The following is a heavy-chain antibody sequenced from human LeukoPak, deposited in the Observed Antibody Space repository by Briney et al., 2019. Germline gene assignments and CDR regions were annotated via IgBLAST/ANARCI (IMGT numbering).Heavy chain of an antibody. CDR3: ARDGKIFGVVTYYMDV. Sequence: PGGSLRLSCAACGFTFSSYDMHWVRQATGKGLEWVSAIGTAGDTYYPGSVEGQFTISRENAKNSLYLQMNSLRAEDTAVYYCARDGKIFGVVTYYMDVWGKGTTVTVSS. CDR2: IGTAGDT. V-gene: IGHV3-13*03. J-gene: IGHJ6*03. D-gene: IGHD3-3*01. CDR1: GFTFSSYD.